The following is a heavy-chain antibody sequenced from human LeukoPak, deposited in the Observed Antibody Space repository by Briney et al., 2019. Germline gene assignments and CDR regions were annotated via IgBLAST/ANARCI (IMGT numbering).Heavy chain of an antibody. J-gene: IGHJ4*02. CDR3: ARGPPNWGYDY. V-gene: IGHV1-8*01. CDR1: GYTFTSND. D-gene: IGHD7-27*01. Sequence: ASVKVSCKASGYTFTSNDFNWVRQATGQRPEWMGWMSPNSGDTGYAQKFQDRATMTRNTSISTAYMELSSLRSDDTAMYYCARGPPNWGYDYWGPGTLVTVSS. CDR2: MSPNSGDT.